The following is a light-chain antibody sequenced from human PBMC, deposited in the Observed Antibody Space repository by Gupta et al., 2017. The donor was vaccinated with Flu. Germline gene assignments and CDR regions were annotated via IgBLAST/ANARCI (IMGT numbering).Light chain of an antibody. CDR2: CAS. CDR1: QSVLYSYNNKNY. CDR3: QVLYSTAYS. J-gene: IGKJ2*03. Sequence: DIVITQSPASLALSLGERATINCKSSQSVLYSYNNKNYLAWYQQKPGRPPKLLIYCASIRESGVPDRFSDCGSGTDFTLTMSSLQAKDVTVYYCQVLYSTAYSFGQGTKLEIK. V-gene: IGKV4-1*01.